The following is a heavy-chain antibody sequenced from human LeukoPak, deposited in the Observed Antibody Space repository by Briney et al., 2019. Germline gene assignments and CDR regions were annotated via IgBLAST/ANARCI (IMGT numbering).Heavy chain of an antibody. CDR1: GFTVITND. Sequence: GGSLRLSCAASGFTVITNDMRWVRQAPGKGLEWVSVLYSDGNTKYADSVQGRFTISRDNSKNTLYLEMNSLSPDDTAVYYCARGVEPLAANTLAYWGQGTLVTVSS. CDR3: ARGVEPLAANTLAY. CDR2: LYSDGNT. D-gene: IGHD1-14*01. V-gene: IGHV3-53*01. J-gene: IGHJ4*02.